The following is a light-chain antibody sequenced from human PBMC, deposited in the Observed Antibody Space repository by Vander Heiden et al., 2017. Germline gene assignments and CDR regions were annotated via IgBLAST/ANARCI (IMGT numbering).Light chain of an antibody. CDR2: VNR. Sequence: QSVLTQPPSVSGAPGQGVTISCTGSSSNIGAGSHVHWYQQLPGTAPKLLIYVNRNPPSGVPDRFSGSKSGTSASLAITGLQAEDEGDYYCQSYDSSLSVLFGGGTKLTVL. CDR1: SSNIGAGSH. V-gene: IGLV1-40*01. CDR3: QSYDSSLSVL. J-gene: IGLJ2*01.